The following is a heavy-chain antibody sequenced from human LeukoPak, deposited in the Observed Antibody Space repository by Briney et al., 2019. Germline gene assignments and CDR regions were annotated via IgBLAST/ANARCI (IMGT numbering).Heavy chain of an antibody. D-gene: IGHD2-2*01. CDR2: IYYSGST. V-gene: IGHV4-59*01. Sequence: SETLSLTCTVSGGSISSYYWRWIRQPPGKGLEWVGYIYYSGSTNYNPSLKSRVTISVDTSKNQFSLKLSSVTAADTAVYYCARDRGSTAFDIWGQGTMVTVSS. J-gene: IGHJ3*02. CDR1: GGSISSYY. CDR3: ARDRGSTAFDI.